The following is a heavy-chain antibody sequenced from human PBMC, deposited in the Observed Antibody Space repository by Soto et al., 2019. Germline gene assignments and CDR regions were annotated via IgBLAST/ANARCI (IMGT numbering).Heavy chain of an antibody. J-gene: IGHJ4*02. V-gene: IGHV1-8*01. CDR3: ARGPRNWGVDY. CDR2: MNPNSGNT. D-gene: IGHD7-27*01. CDR1: GYTFTSYD. Sequence: QVQLVQSGAEVKKPGASVKVSCKAAGYTFTSYDINWVRQATGQDFEWMGWMNPNSGNTAYAQKSQGRVTMTRDTSKSTAFMELSSLTSEDTAVYYCARGPRNWGVDYWGQGTLVTVSS.